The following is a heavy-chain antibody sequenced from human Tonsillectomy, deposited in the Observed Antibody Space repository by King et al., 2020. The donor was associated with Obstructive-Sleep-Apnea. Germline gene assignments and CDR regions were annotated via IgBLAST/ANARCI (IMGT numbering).Heavy chain of an antibody. Sequence: QLVQSGGGLVQPGRSLRLSCAASGFTFDDYAMHWVRQAPGKGLEWVSGISWNSGSIGYADSVKGRFTISRENAKNSLYLQMNSLRAEDTALYYCAKGXXWXLRXXYXXSXGXGTXXTVSS. CDR2: ISWNSGSI. D-gene: IGHD1-26*01. V-gene: IGHV3-9*01. J-gene: IGHJ4*02. CDR1: GFTFDDYA. CDR3: AKGXXWXLRXXYXXS.